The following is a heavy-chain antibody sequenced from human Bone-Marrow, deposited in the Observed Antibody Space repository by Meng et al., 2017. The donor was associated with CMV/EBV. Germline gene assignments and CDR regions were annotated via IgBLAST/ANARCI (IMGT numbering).Heavy chain of an antibody. CDR1: GFTVSSNY. CDR2: IYSGGST. CDR3: ARDLGYYYFDY. V-gene: IGHV3-53*01. J-gene: IGHJ4*02. D-gene: IGHD5-18*01. Sequence: GGSLRLSCTVSGFTVSSNYMNWVRRAPGKGLEWVSVIYSGGSTYYADSVKGRFTISRDNSKNTVYLQMNSLRAEDTAVYYCARDLGYYYFDYWGQGPLVPVSS.